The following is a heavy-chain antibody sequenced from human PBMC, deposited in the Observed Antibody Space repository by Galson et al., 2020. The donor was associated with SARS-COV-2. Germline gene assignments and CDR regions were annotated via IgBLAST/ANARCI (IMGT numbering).Heavy chain of an antibody. J-gene: IGHJ3*02. Sequence: GGSLRLSCAASGFTFSSYSMNWVRQAPGKGLEWVSSISSSSSYIYYADSVKGRFTISRDNAKNSLYLQMNSLRAEDTAVYYCARDVCSSTSCSNHDAFDIWGQGTMVTVSS. CDR2: ISSSSSYI. D-gene: IGHD2-2*01. V-gene: IGHV3-21*01. CDR1: GFTFSSYS. CDR3: ARDVCSSTSCSNHDAFDI.